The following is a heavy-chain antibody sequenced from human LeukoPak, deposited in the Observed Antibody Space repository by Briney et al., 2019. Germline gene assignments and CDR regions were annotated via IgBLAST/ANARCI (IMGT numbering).Heavy chain of an antibody. D-gene: IGHD5-18*01. CDR1: GYTFTSFG. V-gene: IGHV1-18*01. Sequence: ASVKVSCKASGYTFTSFGISWVRQAPGQGLEWMGWSSAYNGNTKYAQNVQGRVTMTADTSTDTAYMEPRSLRSDDTAVYYCARDLGEDTTMIFFDFWGQGTLVTVSS. CDR3: ARDLGEDTTMIFFDF. J-gene: IGHJ4*02. CDR2: SSAYNGNT.